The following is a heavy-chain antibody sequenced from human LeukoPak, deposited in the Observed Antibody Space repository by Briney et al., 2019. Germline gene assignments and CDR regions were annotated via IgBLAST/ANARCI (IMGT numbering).Heavy chain of an antibody. CDR3: AKGYDSGLYQLYYFDY. J-gene: IGHJ4*02. D-gene: IGHD6-19*01. CDR1: GFTFGNYG. Sequence: PGGSLRLSCAASGFTFGNYGMHWVRQAPGKGLEWVALISYDGSNKKYADSVKGRLTISRDNSRNTLYLQMNSLRAEDTAVYYCAKGYDSGLYQLYYFDYWGQGTLVTVSS. V-gene: IGHV3-30*18. CDR2: ISYDGSNK.